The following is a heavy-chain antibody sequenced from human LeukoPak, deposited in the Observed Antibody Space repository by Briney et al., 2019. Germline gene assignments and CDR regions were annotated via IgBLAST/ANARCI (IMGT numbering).Heavy chain of an antibody. CDR3: ARDRGGSYSIDY. D-gene: IGHD1-26*01. J-gene: IGHJ4*02. CDR1: GYTFTSYH. CDR2: INCGDGYT. Sequence: ASVKVSCKASGYTFTSYHAHWVRQAPGQGLEWMGIINCGDGYTNYAQKFQGRVSVTTDTSTTTLNMDLSSLTTEDTAIYYCARDRGGSYSIDYWGQGALVTVSS. V-gene: IGHV1-46*01.